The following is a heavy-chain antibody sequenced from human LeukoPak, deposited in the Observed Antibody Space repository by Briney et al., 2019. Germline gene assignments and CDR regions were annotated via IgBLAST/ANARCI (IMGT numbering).Heavy chain of an antibody. D-gene: IGHD3-9*01. V-gene: IGHV7-4-1*02. CDR2: INTNTGNP. J-gene: IGHJ4*02. CDR1: GYTFTSYG. CDR3: ARRGNYDILNPLDY. Sequence: ASVKVSCKASGYTFTSYGISWVRQAPGQGLEWMGWINTNTGNPTYAQGFTGRFVFSLDTSVSTAYLQISSLKAEDTAVYYCARRGNYDILNPLDYWGQGTLVTVSS.